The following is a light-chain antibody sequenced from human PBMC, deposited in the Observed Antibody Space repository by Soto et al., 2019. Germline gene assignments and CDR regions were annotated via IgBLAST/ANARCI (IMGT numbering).Light chain of an antibody. Sequence: DIQMTQSPSTLSASIGDRVTITCRASQSLSSWLAWYQQKPGKALKLLISKASSLESGVPSRFSGSGSGTEFTLTISSLQPDDFATYHCQHYFGYSTVGPGTKLEIK. V-gene: IGKV1-5*03. CDR1: QSLSSW. J-gene: IGKJ2*01. CDR3: QHYFGYST. CDR2: KAS.